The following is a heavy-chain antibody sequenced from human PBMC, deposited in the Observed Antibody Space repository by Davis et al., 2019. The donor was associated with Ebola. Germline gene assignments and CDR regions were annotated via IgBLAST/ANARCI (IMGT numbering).Heavy chain of an antibody. J-gene: IGHJ4*02. CDR3: AKARGDLIFAVAPFDY. CDR2: ISWDGGS. V-gene: IGHV3-43*01. CDR1: GFTFDDYT. Sequence: GESLKISCAASGFTFDDYTMHWVRQAPGKGLEWVSLISWDGGSKYADSVKGRFTISRDDSKNSLYLQMNSLKTEDTALYFCAKARGDLIFAVAPFDYWGQGTLVTVSS. D-gene: IGHD3-3*01.